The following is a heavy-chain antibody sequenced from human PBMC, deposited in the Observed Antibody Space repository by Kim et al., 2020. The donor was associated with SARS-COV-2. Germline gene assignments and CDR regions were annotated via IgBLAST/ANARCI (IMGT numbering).Heavy chain of an antibody. J-gene: IGHJ6*02. D-gene: IGHD2-15*01. CDR3: AKGKDYESLSGANYYYGMDL. V-gene: IGHV3-30-3*01. CDR2: ISCDGGTI. CDR1: GFTFDGSA. Sequence: GGSLRLSCAASGFTFDGSAMNWVRQAPGKGLEWVSVISCDGGTIAYADSVKGRFTISRDNSKSTLHLQMNSLRVEDTAVYYCAKGKDYESLSGANYYYGMDLWGQGTTVTVSS.